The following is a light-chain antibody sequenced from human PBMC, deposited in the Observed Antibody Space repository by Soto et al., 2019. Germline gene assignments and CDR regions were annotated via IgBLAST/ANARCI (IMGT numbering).Light chain of an antibody. J-gene: IGKJ5*01. CDR3: QQRSNWPPVIT. Sequence: EIVLTQSPATLSLSPGERVTLSCRASQSFASYLAWYQQKPGQAPRLLIYDASKRATGIPAGFSGRGSGTEFTLTISSLESEDFAVYYCQQRSNWPPVITFGQGTRLEIK. V-gene: IGKV3-11*01. CDR2: DAS. CDR1: QSFASY.